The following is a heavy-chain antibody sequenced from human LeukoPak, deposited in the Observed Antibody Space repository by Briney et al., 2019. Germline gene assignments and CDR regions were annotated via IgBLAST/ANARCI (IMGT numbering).Heavy chain of an antibody. J-gene: IGHJ4*02. V-gene: IGHV3-23*01. D-gene: IGHD3-3*01. CDR3: AKTKDYDFWSGFDY. Sequence: PGGSPRLSCAASGFTFSRYAMSWVRQAPGKGLEWVSAISGSGSSRNYADSVKGRFNISRDNSKNTVYLQMNTLRDEDTAVYYCAKTKDYDFWSGFDYWGQGTLVTVPP. CDR2: ISGSGSSR. CDR1: GFTFSRYA.